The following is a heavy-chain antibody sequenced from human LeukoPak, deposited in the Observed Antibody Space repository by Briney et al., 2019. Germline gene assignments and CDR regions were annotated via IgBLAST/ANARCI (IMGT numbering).Heavy chain of an antibody. Sequence: PGGSLRLSCAASGFTLSTYAMSWVRQTPGKGLEWVAATSSSDAGTYHADSVRGRFTISRDNSKNTLYLQMNSLRAEDAAVYFCAKTDAATVTTHYYYMDVWGKGTTVTVSS. CDR2: TSSSDAGT. CDR1: GFTLSTYA. D-gene: IGHD4-11*01. J-gene: IGHJ6*03. CDR3: AKTDAATVTTHYYYMDV. V-gene: IGHV3-23*01.